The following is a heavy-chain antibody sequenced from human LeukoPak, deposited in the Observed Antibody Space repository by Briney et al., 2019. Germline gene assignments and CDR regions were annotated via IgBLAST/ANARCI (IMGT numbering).Heavy chain of an antibody. D-gene: IGHD3-9*01. Sequence: GGSLRLSCAASGFTFNTYWMTWVRQAPGKGLGWVGFIRSKAYGGTTEYAASVKGRFTISRDDSKSIAYLQMNSLKTEDTAVYYCTRNDILTGYYIDYYYMDVWGKGTTVTIPS. J-gene: IGHJ6*03. CDR3: TRNDILTGYYIDYYYMDV. CDR2: IRSKAYGGTT. CDR1: GFTFNTYW. V-gene: IGHV3-49*04.